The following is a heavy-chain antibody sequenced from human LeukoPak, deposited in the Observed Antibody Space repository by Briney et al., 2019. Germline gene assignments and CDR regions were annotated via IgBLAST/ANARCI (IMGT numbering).Heavy chain of an antibody. J-gene: IGHJ4*02. V-gene: IGHV3-74*01. CDR3: VSFYETY. CDR1: GFTFSSYG. D-gene: IGHD2-2*01. CDR2: INSDGSWT. Sequence: GGSLRLSCAASGFTFSSYGMHWVRQAPGKGLVWVSHINSDGSWTSYADSVKGRFTISKDNAKNTVYLQMNNLRAEDTAVYYCVSFYETYWGRGTLVTVSS.